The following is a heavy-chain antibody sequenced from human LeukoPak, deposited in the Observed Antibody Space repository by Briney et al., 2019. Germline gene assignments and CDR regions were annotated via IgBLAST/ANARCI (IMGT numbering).Heavy chain of an antibody. D-gene: IGHD3-16*01. V-gene: IGHV4-4*07. CDR3: ARFGVDYDMDV. J-gene: IGHJ6*02. Sequence: SETLSLTCTVSGASITTYFWSWIRQPAGKGLEWIGRFYASGTTYYNPSLRSRVTLSIDTSKNQLSLNLISVTAADTAVYYCARFGVDYDMDVWGQGTTVTVSS. CDR1: GASITTYF. CDR2: FYASGTT.